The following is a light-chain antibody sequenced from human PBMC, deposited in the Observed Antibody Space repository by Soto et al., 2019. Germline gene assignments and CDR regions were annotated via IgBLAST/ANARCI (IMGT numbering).Light chain of an antibody. CDR2: LGS. V-gene: IGKV2-28*01. Sequence: ESVMSQSPLSLSVTPGEPASISCRSSQSLLHSNGYNYLDWYLQKRGQSPQLLIYLGSFRAAGVPDRFSGSGSGTDFTLKISRVEAADVGAYYCMQALQTPSFGGGTKVEIK. J-gene: IGKJ4*01. CDR1: QSLLHSNGYNY. CDR3: MQALQTPS.